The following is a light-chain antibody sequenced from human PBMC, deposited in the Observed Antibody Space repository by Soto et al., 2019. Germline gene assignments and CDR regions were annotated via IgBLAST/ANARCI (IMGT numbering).Light chain of an antibody. CDR2: DAS. V-gene: IGKV3-11*01. CDR1: QSVGSY. J-gene: IGKJ1*01. Sequence: DILLTHSPATLSLSPGEPSPPSSTSSQSVGSYLAWYQQQPGQAPRLLIHDASNRATGIPARFSGSGSGTDFTLTISRLEPEDFAVYYCQQHGSSPSWTFGQGTKVDI. CDR3: QQHGSSPSWT.